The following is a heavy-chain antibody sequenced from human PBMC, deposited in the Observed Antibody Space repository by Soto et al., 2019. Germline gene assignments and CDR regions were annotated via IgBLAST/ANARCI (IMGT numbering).Heavy chain of an antibody. Sequence: QVQLVQSGAEVKKPGASVKVSCKASGYTFTGYYMHWVRQAPGQGLEWMGWINPNSGGTNEAQKFQGWVTMARHTSISTAYMERSRLRSDDTAVYYCARDGTSITGTTIGADAFDIWGQGTMVTASS. CDR2: INPNSGGT. V-gene: IGHV1-2*04. J-gene: IGHJ3*02. D-gene: IGHD1-7*01. CDR1: GYTFTGYY. CDR3: ARDGTSITGTTIGADAFDI.